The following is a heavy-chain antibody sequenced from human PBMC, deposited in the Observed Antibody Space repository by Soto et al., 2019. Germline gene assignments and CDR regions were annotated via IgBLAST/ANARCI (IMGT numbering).Heavy chain of an antibody. V-gene: IGHV5-51*01. CDR3: ARHGPPYSGSGYYYEMDV. Sequence: PGESLKISCKASGFSLNTYWIAWVRQRPGKGLEWMGAIFPGDSDTKYSPSFEGQVTISADRSTSTAYVQWDSLRSSDSARYSCARHGPPYSGSGYYYEMDVWGPGTTVTVSS. CDR2: IFPGDSDT. CDR1: GFSLNTYW. D-gene: IGHD5-18*01. J-gene: IGHJ6*02.